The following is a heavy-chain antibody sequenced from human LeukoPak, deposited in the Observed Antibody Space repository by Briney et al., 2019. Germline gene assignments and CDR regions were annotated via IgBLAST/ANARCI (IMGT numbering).Heavy chain of an antibody. J-gene: IGHJ4*02. CDR3: ARDLYYDSSGSDY. Sequence: PGGSLRLSCAASGFTFSSYGMHWVRQAPGEGREWVAVIWYDGSNKYYADSVKGRFTISRDNSKNTLYLQMNSLRAEDTAVYYCARDLYYDSSGSDYWGQGTLVTVSS. V-gene: IGHV3-33*01. CDR2: IWYDGSNK. D-gene: IGHD3-22*01. CDR1: GFTFSSYG.